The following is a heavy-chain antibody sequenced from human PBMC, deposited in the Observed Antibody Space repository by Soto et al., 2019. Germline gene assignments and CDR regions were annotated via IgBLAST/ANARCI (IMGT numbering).Heavy chain of an antibody. CDR2: INHSGST. V-gene: IGHV4-34*01. J-gene: IGHJ3*02. CDR3: ARVLRYYHVVIDAFDI. CDR1: GGSFSGYY. D-gene: IGHD3-9*01. Sequence: SETLSLTCAVYGGSFSGYYWSWIRQPPGEGLEWIGEINHSGSTNYNPSLKSRVTISVDTSKNQFSLKLSSVTAADTAVYYCARVLRYYHVVIDAFDIWGQGTMVTVSS.